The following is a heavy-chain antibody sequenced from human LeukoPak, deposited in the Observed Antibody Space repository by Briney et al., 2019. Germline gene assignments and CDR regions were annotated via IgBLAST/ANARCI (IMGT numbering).Heavy chain of an antibody. J-gene: IGHJ4*02. Sequence: KFQGRVTITRDTSASTAYMELSSLRSEDTAVYYCARDGMAAACYYWGQGTLVTVSS. D-gene: IGHD6-13*01. CDR3: ARDGMAAACYY. V-gene: IGHV1-3*01.